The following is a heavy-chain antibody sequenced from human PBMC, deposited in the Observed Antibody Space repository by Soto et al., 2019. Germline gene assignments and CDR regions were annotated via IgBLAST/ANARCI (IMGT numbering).Heavy chain of an antibody. CDR1: GGSINTNW. J-gene: IGHJ4*02. D-gene: IGHD2-21*02. CDR2: SYHSGAT. V-gene: IGHV4-4*02. Sequence: QVQLQESGPGLVKPSGTLSLTCDVSGGSINTNWWSWVRQPPGKGLEWIGESYHSGATNYNPSLKTRVTIVVDNSNNQCSLNLNSVTAADTAVYFCARHLGVTATRGFDSWGRGSLVTVSS. CDR3: ARHLGVTATRGFDS.